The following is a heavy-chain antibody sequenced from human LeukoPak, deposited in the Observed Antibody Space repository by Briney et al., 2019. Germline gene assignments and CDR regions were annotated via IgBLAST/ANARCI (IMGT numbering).Heavy chain of an antibody. J-gene: IGHJ4*02. Sequence: GGSLRLSCAASGFTFSSYWMSWVRQAPGKGLEWVSGINWNGGSTGYADSVKGRFTISRDNAKNSLYLQMNSLRAEDTALYYCARGGIAAAGGFDYWGQGTLVTVSS. CDR1: GFTFSSYW. CDR2: INWNGGST. CDR3: ARGGIAAAGGFDY. V-gene: IGHV3-20*04. D-gene: IGHD6-13*01.